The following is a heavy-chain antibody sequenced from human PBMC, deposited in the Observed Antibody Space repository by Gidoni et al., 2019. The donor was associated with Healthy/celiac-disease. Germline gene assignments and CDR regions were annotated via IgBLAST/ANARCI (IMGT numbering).Heavy chain of an antibody. V-gene: IGHV3-21*01. J-gene: IGHJ3*02. CDR2: ISSSSSYI. D-gene: IGHD3-22*01. Sequence: EVQLVESGGGLVKPGGSLRLSCAASGFTFSSYSMNWVRQAPGKGLEWVSSISSSSSYIYYADSVKGRFTISRDNAKNSLYLQMNSLRAEDTAVYYCASFYYDSSGYPFDAFDIWGQGTMVTVSS. CDR1: GFTFSSYS. CDR3: ASFYYDSSGYPFDAFDI.